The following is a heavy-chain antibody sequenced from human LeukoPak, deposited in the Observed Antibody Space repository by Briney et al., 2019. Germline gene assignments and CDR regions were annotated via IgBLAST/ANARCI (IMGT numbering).Heavy chain of an antibody. Sequence: PGGSLRLSCAASGFTFSDYYMSWIRQAPGKGLEWVSYISSSGSTIYYADSVKGRFTISRDNAKNSLYLQMNSLRAEDTAVYYCARDTPGYCSSTSCYYFDYWGQGTLVTVSS. J-gene: IGHJ4*02. CDR2: ISSSGSTI. CDR3: ARDTPGYCSSTSCYYFDY. CDR1: GFTFSDYY. D-gene: IGHD2-2*01. V-gene: IGHV3-11*04.